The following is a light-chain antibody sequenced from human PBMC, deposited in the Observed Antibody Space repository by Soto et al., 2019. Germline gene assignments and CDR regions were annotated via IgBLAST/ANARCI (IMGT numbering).Light chain of an antibody. CDR3: SSYTSSSFYV. V-gene: IGLV2-14*03. CDR2: DVS. J-gene: IGLJ1*01. Sequence: QSVLTQPASVSGSPGQSITISCTGTSSDVGGYNYVSWYQHHPGKAPKLMIYDVSNRPSGVSNRFSGSKSGDTASLTISGLQAEEEADYYCSSYTSSSFYVFGTGTKLTVL. CDR1: SSDVGGYNY.